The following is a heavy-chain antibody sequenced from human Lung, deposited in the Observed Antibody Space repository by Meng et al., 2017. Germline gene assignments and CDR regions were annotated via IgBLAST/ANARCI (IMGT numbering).Heavy chain of an antibody. J-gene: IGHJ2*01. Sequence: QLVESGGGLVQPGGSLRLSCAASGFTFNTYAMHWVRQAPGKGLEWVSLMSFDGAQIYYSDSVRGRFTISRDNSKNTLYLQMNSLRAEDTAVYYCARDKPPNDVWGRGTLVTVSS. CDR1: GFTFNTYA. V-gene: IGHV3-30*01. CDR2: MSFDGAQI. CDR3: ARDKPPNDV.